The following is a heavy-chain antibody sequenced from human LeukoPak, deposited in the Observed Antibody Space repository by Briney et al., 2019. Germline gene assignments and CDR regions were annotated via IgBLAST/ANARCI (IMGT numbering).Heavy chain of an antibody. CDR3: ARSPPGIWADAFDI. CDR2: IYYSGST. CDR1: GGSISSGDYY. D-gene: IGHD7-27*01. V-gene: IGHV4-30-4*08. Sequence: NPSETLSLTCTVSGGSISSGDYYWSWIRQPPGKGLEWIGYIYYSGSTYYNPSLKSRVTISVDTSKNQFSLKLSSVTAADTAVYYCARSPPGIWADAFDIWGQGTMVTVSS. J-gene: IGHJ3*02.